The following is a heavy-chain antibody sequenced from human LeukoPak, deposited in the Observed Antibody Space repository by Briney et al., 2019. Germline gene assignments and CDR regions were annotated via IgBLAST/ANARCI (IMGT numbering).Heavy chain of an antibody. Sequence: PGGSLRLSCAAPGFTVSSNYMSSVRQAPGKGLEWVSVISNVGNTKYADSVKRRFSISRYNSKDTLYLQRNSLRGEDTAVYYCAKGGDSSGYYYVYYFVYWGQGSLVTVS. CDR3: AKGGDSSGYYYVYYFVY. CDR1: GFTVSSNY. CDR2: ISNVGNT. J-gene: IGHJ4*02. D-gene: IGHD3-22*01. V-gene: IGHV3-66*01.